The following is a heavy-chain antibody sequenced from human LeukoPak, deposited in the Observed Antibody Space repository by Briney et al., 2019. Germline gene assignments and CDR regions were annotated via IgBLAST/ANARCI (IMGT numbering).Heavy chain of an antibody. J-gene: IGHJ5*02. V-gene: IGHV4-59*01. CDR2: IYYSGST. Sequence: PSETLSLTCTVSGGSISSYYWSWIRQPPGKGLEWIGYIYYSGSTNYNPSLKSRVTISVGTSKNQFSLKLSSVTAADTAVYYCARSVDIVATTNNWFDPWGQGTLSPSPQ. CDR1: GGSISSYY. CDR3: ARSVDIVATTNNWFDP. D-gene: IGHD5-12*01.